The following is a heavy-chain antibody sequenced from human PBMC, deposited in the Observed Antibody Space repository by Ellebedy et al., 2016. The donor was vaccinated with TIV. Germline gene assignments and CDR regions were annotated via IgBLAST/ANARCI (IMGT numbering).Heavy chain of an antibody. V-gene: IGHV3-30-3*01. CDR3: AKGRYYFDH. CDR2: ISYDGSNK. Sequence: GESLKISCAASGFTFSSYAMHWVRQAPGKGLEWVALISYDGSNKYYADSVKGRFTISRDNSKNTLYLQMNSLRAEDTAVYYCAKGRYYFDHWGQGTLVTVSS. J-gene: IGHJ4*02. CDR1: GFTFSSYA.